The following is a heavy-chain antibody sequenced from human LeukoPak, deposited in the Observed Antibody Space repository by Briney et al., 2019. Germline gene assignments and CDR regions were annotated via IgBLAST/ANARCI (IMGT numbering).Heavy chain of an antibody. CDR3: ARRYCSGGSCFDY. D-gene: IGHD2-15*01. CDR2: IFPGDSDT. V-gene: IGHV5-51*01. CDR1: GYSFTSYW. J-gene: IGHJ4*02. Sequence: GESLKTSCKGSGYSFTSYWIGWVRQMPGKGLEWMGIIFPGDSDTRYSPSFQGQVTISADKSISTAYLQWSSLKASDTAMYYCARRYCSGGSCFDYWGQGTLGTVSS.